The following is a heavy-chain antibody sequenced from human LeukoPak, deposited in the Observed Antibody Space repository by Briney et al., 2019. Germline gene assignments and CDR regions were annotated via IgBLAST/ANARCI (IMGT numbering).Heavy chain of an antibody. J-gene: IGHJ6*04. Sequence: GGSLRLSCAASGFTFSSYTMNWVRQPPGKGLEWVSNIGTSSTTIYYADSVKGRFTISRDNSKNTLYLQMNSLRAEDTAVYYCAREADVWGKGTTVTVSS. V-gene: IGHV3-48*01. CDR3: AREADV. CDR1: GFTFSSYT. CDR2: IGTSSTTI.